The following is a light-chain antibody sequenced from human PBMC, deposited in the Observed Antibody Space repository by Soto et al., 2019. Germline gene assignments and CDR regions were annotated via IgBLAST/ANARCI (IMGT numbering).Light chain of an antibody. CDR1: DSNIGADYD. CDR2: HDD. Sequence: QSVLTQPPSVSGAPGQTVTISCTGSDSNIGADYDVHWYQHVPGTVPKLLIYHDDLLSAGVSDRFSGSKSGTSASLAISDLQSEDEADYYCAAWDDSLDGHVFGGGTKLTVL. CDR3: AAWDDSLDGHV. J-gene: IGLJ3*02. V-gene: IGLV1-36*01.